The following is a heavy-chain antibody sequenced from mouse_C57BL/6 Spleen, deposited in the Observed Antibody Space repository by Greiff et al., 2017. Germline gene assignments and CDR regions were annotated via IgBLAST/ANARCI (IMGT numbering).Heavy chain of an antibody. CDR2: IYPGDGDT. CDR3: ARGAWYFDV. CDR1: GYAFSNYW. V-gene: IGHV1-80*01. Sequence: LVESGAELVKPGASVKISCKASGYAFSNYWMNWVKQRPGKGLEWIGQIYPGDGDTNYNGKFKGKATLTADKSSSTAYMQLSSLTSEDSAVYFCARGAWYFDVWGTGTTVTVSS. J-gene: IGHJ1*03. D-gene: IGHD3-1*01.